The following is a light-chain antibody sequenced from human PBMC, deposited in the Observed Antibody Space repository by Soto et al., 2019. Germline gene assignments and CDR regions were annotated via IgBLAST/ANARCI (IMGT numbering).Light chain of an antibody. V-gene: IGLV2-8*01. J-gene: IGLJ2*01. CDR1: SSDVGGYNF. CDR2: EVN. CDR3: SSYAGSNNFVV. Sequence: QSALTQPPSASGSPGQSVTISCTGTSSDVGGYNFVSWFQQNPGKAPKLMIYEVNKRPSGVPDRFSGSKSGNTASLTVSGLQADDEADYYCSSYAGSNNFVVFGGGTKVTVL.